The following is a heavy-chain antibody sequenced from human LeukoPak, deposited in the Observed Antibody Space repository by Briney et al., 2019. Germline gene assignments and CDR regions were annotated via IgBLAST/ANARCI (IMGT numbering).Heavy chain of an antibody. J-gene: IGHJ5*02. CDR3: AKDSRGYCSSTSCLNWFDP. CDR2: ISGSGGST. CDR1: GFTLSSYW. V-gene: IGHV3-23*01. D-gene: IGHD2-2*01. Sequence: GGSLRLSCAASGFTLSSYWMSWVRQAPGKGLEWVSAISGSGGSTYYADSVKGRFTISRDNSKNTLYLQMNSLRAEDTAVYYCAKDSRGYCSSTSCLNWFDPWGQGTLVTVSS.